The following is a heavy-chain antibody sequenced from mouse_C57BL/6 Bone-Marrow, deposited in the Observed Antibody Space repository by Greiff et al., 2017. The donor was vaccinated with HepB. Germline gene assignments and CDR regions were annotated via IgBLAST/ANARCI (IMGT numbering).Heavy chain of an antibody. Sequence: QVQLQQSGAELVRPGASVTLSCKASGYTFTDYEMHWVKQTPVHGLEWIGAIDPETGGTAYNQKFKGKAILTADKSSSTAYMELRSLTSEDSAVYYCTLYGSSFYCFDYWGQGTTLTVSS. CDR3: TLYGSSFYCFDY. CDR1: GYTFTDYE. D-gene: IGHD1-1*01. CDR2: IDPETGGT. V-gene: IGHV1-15*01. J-gene: IGHJ2*01.